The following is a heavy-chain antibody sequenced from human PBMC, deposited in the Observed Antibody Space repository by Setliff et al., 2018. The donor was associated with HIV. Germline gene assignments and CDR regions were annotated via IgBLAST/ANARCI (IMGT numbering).Heavy chain of an antibody. CDR1: GASFSGYY. D-gene: IGHD3-22*01. CDR2: INHSGIT. J-gene: IGHJ4*02. V-gene: IGHV4-34*01. Sequence: SETLSLTCAVYGASFSGYYWAWIRQSPGTGLEWIGEINHSGITNYNPTLKSRVTISTDTSKNQFSLKLSSVTAADTAVYWCVREDSRYHYFDRWGQGTPVTVSS. CDR3: VREDSRYHYFDR.